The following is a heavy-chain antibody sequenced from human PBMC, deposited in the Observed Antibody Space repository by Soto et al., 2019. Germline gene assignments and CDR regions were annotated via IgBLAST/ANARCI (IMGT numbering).Heavy chain of an antibody. CDR1: GGSISSGNYY. D-gene: IGHD3-10*01. V-gene: IGHV4-30-4*01. Sequence: QVQLQESGPGLVKPSQTLSLTCTVSGGSISSGNYYWTWIRQPPGKGLEWIGYIFYSGTTYYNPSLNSRVTISVDTSKNQFSLKLSSVTAADTAVYYCARDSGWFGEFTYYYNGMDVWGQGTTVTVSS. CDR3: ARDSGWFGEFTYYYNGMDV. CDR2: IFYSGTT. J-gene: IGHJ6*02.